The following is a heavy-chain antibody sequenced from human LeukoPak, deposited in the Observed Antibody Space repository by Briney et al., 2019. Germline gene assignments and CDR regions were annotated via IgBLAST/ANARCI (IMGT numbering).Heavy chain of an antibody. D-gene: IGHD1-14*01. Sequence: QPGGSLRLSCAASGFTVSSNYMSWVRQAPGKGLGWVSVVYSGGSTYYADSVKGRFTISRDSSKNTLYLQMNSLRAEDTAVYYCAKVSGGGLYYDGMDVWGQGTTVTVSS. J-gene: IGHJ6*02. CDR3: AKVSGGGLYYDGMDV. CDR2: VYSGGST. CDR1: GFTVSSNY. V-gene: IGHV3-53*01.